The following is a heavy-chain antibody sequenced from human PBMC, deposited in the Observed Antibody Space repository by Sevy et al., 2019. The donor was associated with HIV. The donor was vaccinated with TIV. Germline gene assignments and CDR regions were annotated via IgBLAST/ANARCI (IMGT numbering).Heavy chain of an antibody. J-gene: IGHJ6*02. CDR3: TRVQGTISAYFYFGMDV. Sequence: GGSLRLSCTGSGFTFGDYAVSWHRQAPGKGLEWVGFIRSKTYGGTTEYAASVKGRFTISREESKSIAYLQMNSLKTEDTAVYYCTRVQGTISAYFYFGMDVWGQGTTVTVSS. CDR1: GFTFGDYA. CDR2: IRSKTYGGTT. V-gene: IGHV3-49*03. D-gene: IGHD2-21*01.